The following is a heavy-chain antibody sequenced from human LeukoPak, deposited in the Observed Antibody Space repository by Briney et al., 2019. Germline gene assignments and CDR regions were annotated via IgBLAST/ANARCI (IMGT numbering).Heavy chain of an antibody. CDR1: GFTFSSYA. J-gene: IGHJ6*02. D-gene: IGHD3-22*01. CDR2: ISGSGGST. V-gene: IGHV3-23*01. Sequence: PGGSLRLSCAASGFTFSSYAMSWVRQAPGKGLEWVSAISGSGGSTYYADSVKGRFTISRDNSKNTLYLQMNSLRAEDTAVYYCAKSYYYDSSGSLTHYYYGMDVWGQGTTVTVSS. CDR3: AKSYYYDSSGSLTHYYYGMDV.